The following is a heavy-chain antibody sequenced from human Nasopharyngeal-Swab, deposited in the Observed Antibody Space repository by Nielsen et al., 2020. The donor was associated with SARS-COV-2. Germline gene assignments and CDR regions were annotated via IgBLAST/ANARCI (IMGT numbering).Heavy chain of an antibody. CDR3: ARITPSTHNLDY. V-gene: IGHV4-59*01. D-gene: IGHD5/OR15-5a*01. Sequence: SETLSLTCTVSGGTISSYYWSWIRQPPGKGLEWIGYIYYSGSTNYNPSLKSRVTISVDTSKNQFSLKLSSVTAADTAVYYCARITPSTHNLDYWGQGILVTVSS. J-gene: IGHJ4*02. CDR1: GGTISSYY. CDR2: IYYSGST.